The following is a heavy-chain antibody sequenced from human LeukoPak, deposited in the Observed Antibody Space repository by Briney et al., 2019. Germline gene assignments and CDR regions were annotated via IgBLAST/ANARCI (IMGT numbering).Heavy chain of an antibody. D-gene: IGHD4-17*01. J-gene: IGHJ4*02. V-gene: IGHV3-73*01. CDR3: HYGDYNLTGVVDY. Sequence: GGSLRLSCAASGFTFSGSAMHWVRQASGKGLEWVGRIRSKANSYATAYAASVKGRFTISRDDSKNTAYLQMNSLKTEDTAVYYCHYGDYNLTGVVDYWGQGTLVTVSS. CDR1: GFTFSGSA. CDR2: IRSKANSYAT.